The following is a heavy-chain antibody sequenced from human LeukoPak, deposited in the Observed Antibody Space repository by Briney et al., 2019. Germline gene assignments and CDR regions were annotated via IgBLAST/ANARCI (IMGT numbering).Heavy chain of an antibody. J-gene: IGHJ4*02. CDR2: ISSNGGNA. V-gene: IGHV3-64*01. CDR1: GFTFSSYA. CDR3: AREHNWNDDPYFDY. D-gene: IGHD1-1*01. Sequence: GGSLRLSCAASGFTFSSYAMHWVRQAPGKGLEYVSAISSNGGNAYYANSVKGRFTISRDNSKNTLYLQMGSLRAEDMAVYHCAREHNWNDDPYFDYWGQGTLVTVSS.